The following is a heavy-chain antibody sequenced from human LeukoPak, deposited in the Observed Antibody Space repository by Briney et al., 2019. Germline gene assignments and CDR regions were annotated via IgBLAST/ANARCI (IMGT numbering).Heavy chain of an antibody. D-gene: IGHD6-19*01. CDR2: NFHSGTT. Sequence: SETLSLTCTVSGASISSGHWWSWVRQPPGKGLEWIGENFHSGTTNYNASLKSRVTISVDNSKNHFSLKLNSPTAADTAVYYCGTSIALAGGVAFDRWGQGTMVTVS. V-gene: IGHV4-4*02. CDR1: GASISSGHW. J-gene: IGHJ3*02. CDR3: GTSIALAGGVAFDR.